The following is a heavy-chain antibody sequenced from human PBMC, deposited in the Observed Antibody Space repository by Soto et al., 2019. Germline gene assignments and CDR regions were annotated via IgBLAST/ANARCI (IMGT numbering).Heavy chain of an antibody. CDR2: IYYSGST. J-gene: IGHJ4*02. CDR1: AGSISSGGYY. V-gene: IGHV4-31*03. Sequence: TLSLTCTVSAGSISSGGYYWSWIRQHPGKGLEWIGYIYYSGSTYYNPSLKSRVTISVDTSKNQFSLKLSSVTAADTAVYYCAISSFYSGYDFPPPPDYWGQGTLVTVSS. D-gene: IGHD5-12*01. CDR3: AISSFYSGYDFPPPPDY.